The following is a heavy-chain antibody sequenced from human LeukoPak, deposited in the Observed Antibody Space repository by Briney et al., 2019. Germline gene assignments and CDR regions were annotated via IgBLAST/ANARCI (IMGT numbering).Heavy chain of an antibody. CDR1: GFTFSDYY. CDR3: ARDSYGDLYYYYYMDV. J-gene: IGHJ6*03. Sequence: PGGSLRLSCAASGFTFSDYYMSWLRQAPGKGLEWVSYISSSGSTIYYADSVKGRFTISRDNAKNSLYLQMNSLRAEDTAVYYCARDSYGDLYYYYYMDVWGKGTTVTVSS. D-gene: IGHD4-17*01. V-gene: IGHV3-11*01. CDR2: ISSSGSTI.